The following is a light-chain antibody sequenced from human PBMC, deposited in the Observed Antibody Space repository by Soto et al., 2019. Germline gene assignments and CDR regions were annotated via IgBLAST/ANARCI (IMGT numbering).Light chain of an antibody. CDR1: QSVSSSY. J-gene: IGKJ5*01. Sequence: EIVLTQSPATLSLSPGVRATLSCGASQSVSSSYLAWYQQKPGLAPRLLIYDASCRATGIPDRFSGSGSGTDFTLTISRLEPEDFAVNYCQQYGSSPLTFGQGTRLEIK. CDR3: QQYGSSPLT. CDR2: DAS. V-gene: IGKV3D-20*01.